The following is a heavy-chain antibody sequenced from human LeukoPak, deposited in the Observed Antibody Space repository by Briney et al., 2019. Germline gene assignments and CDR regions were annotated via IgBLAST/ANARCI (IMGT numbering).Heavy chain of an antibody. V-gene: IGHV3-23*01. CDR2: ISGSGSST. CDR1: GFTFSTYA. Sequence: GGSLRLSCAASGFTFSTYAMSWVRQAPGKGLEWVSVISGSGSSTYHADSVKGRFTISRDNSKNTLYLQMNSLRAEDTAVYYCANQGFSVTPAYWGQGTLVTVSS. D-gene: IGHD4-11*01. CDR3: ANQGFSVTPAY. J-gene: IGHJ4*02.